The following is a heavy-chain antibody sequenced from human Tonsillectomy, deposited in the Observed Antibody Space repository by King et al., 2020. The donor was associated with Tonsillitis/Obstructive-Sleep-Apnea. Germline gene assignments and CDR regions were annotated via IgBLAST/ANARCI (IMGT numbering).Heavy chain of an antibody. D-gene: IGHD6-19*01. Sequence: VQLVESGGGLVQPGGSLRLSCAASGFSLSSSSMSWVRQAPGKGLEWLSSLNKDSGRTYYADSVRGRFTISRDDSTKTLFLQMSSLRAEDTAVYFCAKDHPSSGWPAFDYWGQGTLVTVAS. V-gene: IGHV3-23*04. CDR1: GFSLSSSS. J-gene: IGHJ4*02. CDR2: LNKDSGRT. CDR3: AKDHPSSGWPAFDY.